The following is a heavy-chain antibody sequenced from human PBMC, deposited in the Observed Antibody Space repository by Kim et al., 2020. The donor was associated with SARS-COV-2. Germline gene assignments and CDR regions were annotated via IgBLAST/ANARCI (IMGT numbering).Heavy chain of an antibody. J-gene: IGHJ4*02. D-gene: IGHD3-16*01. CDR3: ARDRLRLGEPYD. Sequence: YYHPSLKSRVTISVDTSKNQFSLKLSSVTAADTAVYYCARDRLRLGEPYDWGQGTLVTVSS. V-gene: IGHV4-31*02.